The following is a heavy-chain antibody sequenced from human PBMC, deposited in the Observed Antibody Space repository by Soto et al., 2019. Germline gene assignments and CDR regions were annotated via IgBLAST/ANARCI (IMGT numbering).Heavy chain of an antibody. CDR3: VGLSGWFDP. CDR1: GGSISSYY. V-gene: IGHV4-59*01. J-gene: IGHJ5*02. CDR2: IYYSGST. Sequence: PSETLSLTCPVSGGSISSYYWSWIRQPPGKGLEWIGYIYYSGSTNYNPSLKSRVTISVDTSKNQFSLKLSSVTAADAAVYYCVGLSGWFDPWGQGTLVTVSS.